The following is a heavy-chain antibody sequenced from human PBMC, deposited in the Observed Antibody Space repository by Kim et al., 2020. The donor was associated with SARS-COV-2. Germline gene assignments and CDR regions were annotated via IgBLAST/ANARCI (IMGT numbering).Heavy chain of an antibody. D-gene: IGHD3-22*01. CDR2: K. V-gene: IGHV3-30*02. Sequence: KAYADSVKGRFTISRDNSKNTLYLQVNSLRAEDTAVYYCAAFDSSGQDYWGQGTLVTVSS. CDR3: AAFDSSGQDY. J-gene: IGHJ4*02.